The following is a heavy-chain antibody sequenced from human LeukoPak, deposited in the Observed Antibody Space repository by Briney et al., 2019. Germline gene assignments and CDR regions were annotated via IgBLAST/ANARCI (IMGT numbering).Heavy chain of an antibody. J-gene: IGHJ6*03. CDR2: IYYSGST. Sequence: PSETLSLTCTDSGGSISSHYWSWIRQPPGKGLEWIGYIYYSGSTNYNPSLKSRVTISVDTSKNQVSLKRSSVTAADTAVYYCASSGPRYYYYYMDVWGKGTAVTVSS. CDR1: GGSISSHY. CDR3: ASSGPRYYYYYMDV. V-gene: IGHV4-59*11.